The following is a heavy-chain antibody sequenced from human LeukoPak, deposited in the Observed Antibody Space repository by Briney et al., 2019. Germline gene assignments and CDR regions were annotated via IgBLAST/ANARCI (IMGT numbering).Heavy chain of an antibody. CDR3: ARDPRTDDGFDI. CDR2: ISSSSSAI. J-gene: IGHJ3*02. D-gene: IGHD1-1*01. CDR1: GFTFRSFA. V-gene: IGHV3-48*04. Sequence: GGSLRLSCAASGFTFRSFAMNWVRQAPGKGLEWLSYISSSSSAIYYADFMKGRFTISRDNAKNSLYLQMNSLRAEDTAVYYCARDPRTDDGFDIWGQGTLVTVSS.